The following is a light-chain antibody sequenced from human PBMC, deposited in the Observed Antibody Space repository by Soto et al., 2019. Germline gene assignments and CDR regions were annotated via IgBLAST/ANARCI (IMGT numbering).Light chain of an antibody. CDR1: QSVLYSSNNKNY. Sequence: DIVMTQSPDSLAVSLGERATINCKSSQSVLYSSNNKNYLAWYQQKPGQPPKLLIYWASTRESGVPDRFSGSGSGTDFTLTTSSLQAEDVAVYYCQQYCSTPPYTFGEGTKLEIK. V-gene: IGKV4-1*01. CDR3: QQYCSTPPYT. CDR2: WAS. J-gene: IGKJ2*01.